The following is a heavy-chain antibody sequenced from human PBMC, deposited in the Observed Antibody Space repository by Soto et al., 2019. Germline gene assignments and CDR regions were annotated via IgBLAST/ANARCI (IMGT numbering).Heavy chain of an antibody. J-gene: IGHJ4*02. CDR1: GGSISSGGYS. CDR3: ARGPPLGY. V-gene: IGHV4-30-2*01. Sequence: SETLSLTCAVSGGSISSGGYSWSWIRQPPGKGLECIGYIYHSRSTYHNPSLKSRVTISVDRSKNQFSLKLSSVTAADTAVYYCARGPPLGYWGQGTLVTVSS. CDR2: IYHSRST.